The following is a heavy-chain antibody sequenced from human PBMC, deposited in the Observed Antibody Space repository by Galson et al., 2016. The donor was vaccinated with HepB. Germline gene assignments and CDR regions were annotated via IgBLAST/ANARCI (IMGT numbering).Heavy chain of an antibody. CDR2: ISDSGPT. D-gene: IGHD3-22*01. V-gene: IGHV4-38-2*01. CDR3: ATHGPYDSSYFDY. CDR1: GYYLSNGYF. Sequence: SETLSLTCAVSGYYLSNGYFWGWVRQPPGKGLEWIGSISDSGPTFYPPSLPRLFPLSIGPSTRQFSLKLRSVPAAHTAGYYCATHGPYDSSYFDYWGQGTLVTVSS. J-gene: IGHJ4*02.